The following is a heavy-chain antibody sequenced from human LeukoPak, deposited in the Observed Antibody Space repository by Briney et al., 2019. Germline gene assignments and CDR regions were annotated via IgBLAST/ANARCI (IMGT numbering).Heavy chain of an antibody. V-gene: IGHV3-23*01. CDR3: AKDESTWSYGGFDY. D-gene: IGHD6-13*01. J-gene: IGHJ4*02. CDR2: ITDTGEST. Sequence: GGSLRLSCTASGSTFSSYAMTWVRQAPGKGLEWVSVITDTGESTYYADSVKGRFTISRDNSKNTLYLQMNSLKDEDTAVYYCAKDESTWSYGGFDYWGQGTLVTVSS. CDR1: GSTFSSYA.